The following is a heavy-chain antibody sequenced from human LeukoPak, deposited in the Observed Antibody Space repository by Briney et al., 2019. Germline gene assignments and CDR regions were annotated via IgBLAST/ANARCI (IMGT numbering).Heavy chain of an antibody. D-gene: IGHD5-18*01. CDR2: ISGSGGST. CDR1: GFTFSSYA. Sequence: GGSLRLSRAASGFTFSSYAMSWVRQAPRKGMEWVSAISGSGGSTYYADSVKGRFTISRDNSKNTLYLQMNSLRAEDTAVYYCAKAGGRTRIQLWFDYWGQGTLVTVSS. CDR3: AKAGGRTRIQLWFDY. J-gene: IGHJ4*02. V-gene: IGHV3-23*01.